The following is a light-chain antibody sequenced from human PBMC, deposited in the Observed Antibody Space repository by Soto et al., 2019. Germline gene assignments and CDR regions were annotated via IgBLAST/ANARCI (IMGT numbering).Light chain of an antibody. V-gene: IGLV1-40*01. CDR3: QSYDSSLSGYVV. J-gene: IGLJ2*01. Sequence: QSVLTQPPSVSGAPGQRVTISCTGSSSNIGAGYDVHWYQQLPGTAPKLLIYGNSNRPSGVPDRFSGSKSGTSASLAITGLQAEHEADYYCQSYDSSLSGYVVFGGGTQLTVL. CDR2: GNS. CDR1: SSNIGAGYD.